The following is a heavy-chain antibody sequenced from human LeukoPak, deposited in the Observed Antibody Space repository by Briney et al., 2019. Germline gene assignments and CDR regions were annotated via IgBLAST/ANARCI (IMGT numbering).Heavy chain of an antibody. CDR3: AKGKYLTIVSTFYFDY. CDR2: IRYDGSNK. CDR1: GFTFNKFG. D-gene: IGHD5/OR15-5a*01. J-gene: IGHJ4*01. Sequence: GGSPRLSGAASGFTFNKFGIHWVRQAPGKGLEGVSYIRYDGSNKYYADSVKGRFTISRDNSKNTLYLQMNSLKPEDTAVYYCAKGKYLTIVSTFYFDYWGYGTLVTVSS. V-gene: IGHV3-30*02.